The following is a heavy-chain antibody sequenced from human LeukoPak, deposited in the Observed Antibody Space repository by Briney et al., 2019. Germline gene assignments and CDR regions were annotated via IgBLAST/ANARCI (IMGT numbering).Heavy chain of an antibody. J-gene: IGHJ6*03. Sequence: GGSLRLSCAASGFTFTSYGMSWVRQAPGKGLEWVSYGGSGGSKYYANSVKGRFTISRDNSKSTLYLQMDSLTADDTAVYYCAKNRGMDYHSYYVDVWGKGTTVTVSS. D-gene: IGHD3-16*01. CDR3: AKNRGMDYHSYYVDV. V-gene: IGHV3-23*01. CDR2: GGSGGSK. CDR1: GFTFTSYG.